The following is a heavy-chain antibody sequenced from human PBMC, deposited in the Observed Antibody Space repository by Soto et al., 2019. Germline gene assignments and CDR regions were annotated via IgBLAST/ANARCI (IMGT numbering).Heavy chain of an antibody. Sequence: GGSLRLSCAASGFTFSSYAMHWVRQAPGKGLEWVAVISYDGSNKYYADSVKGRFTISRDNSKNTLYLQMNSLRAEDTAVYYCARDPPAYDILTGSPRPIYYYGMDVWGQGTTVTVSS. CDR1: GFTFSSYA. D-gene: IGHD3-9*01. CDR2: ISYDGSNK. CDR3: ARDPPAYDILTGSPRPIYYYGMDV. V-gene: IGHV3-30-3*01. J-gene: IGHJ6*02.